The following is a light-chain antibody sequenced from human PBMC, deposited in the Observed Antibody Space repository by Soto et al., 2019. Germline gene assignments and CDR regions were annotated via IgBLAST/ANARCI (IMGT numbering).Light chain of an antibody. CDR2: GAS. CDR1: QSVSSN. CDR3: QQYNNWPSLT. J-gene: IGKJ4*01. V-gene: IGKV3-15*01. Sequence: EIVLTQSPATLSVSPGERATLSCRASQSVSSNLAWYQQKPGQPPRLLIYGASTRATGIPARFSGSGSGTELTLTLSSLQSEDFAVYYCQQYNNWPSLTFGGGTKVEIK.